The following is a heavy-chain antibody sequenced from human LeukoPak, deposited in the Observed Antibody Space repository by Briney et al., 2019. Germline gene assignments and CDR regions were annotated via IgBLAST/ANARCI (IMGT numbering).Heavy chain of an antibody. CDR2: IYYSGSS. J-gene: IGHJ5*02. CDR3: ARHFPSERIPAEWFDP. CDR1: GGSISSSNYY. V-gene: IGHV4-39*01. D-gene: IGHD2-2*01. Sequence: SETLSLTCTVSGGSISSSNYYWGWIRQPPGKGLEWIGTIYYSGSSYYKPSLKSRVTISVDTSKNQFSLKLSSVTAADTAVYYCARHFPSERIPAEWFDPWGQGTLVTVSS.